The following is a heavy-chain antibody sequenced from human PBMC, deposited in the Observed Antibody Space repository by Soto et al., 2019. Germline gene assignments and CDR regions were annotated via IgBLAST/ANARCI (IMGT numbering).Heavy chain of an antibody. CDR1: GYTFTSYG. CDR3: ARVGDFWSGPNYYYYGMDV. CDR2: ISAYNGNT. Sequence: ASVTVSCTASGYTFTSYGISWVRQAPGQGLEWMGWISAYNGNTNYAQKLQGRVTMTTDTSTSTAYMELRSLRSDDTAVYYCARVGDFWSGPNYYYYGMDVWGQGTTVTVSS. J-gene: IGHJ6*02. V-gene: IGHV1-18*01. D-gene: IGHD3-3*01.